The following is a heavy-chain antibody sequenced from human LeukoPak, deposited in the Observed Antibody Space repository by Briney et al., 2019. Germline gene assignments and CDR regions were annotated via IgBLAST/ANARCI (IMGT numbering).Heavy chain of an antibody. CDR2: ISSSSSTI. D-gene: IGHD3-22*01. CDR1: GFTFSSYS. J-gene: IGHJ4*02. Sequence: GGSLRLSCAASGFTFSSYSMNWVRQAPGKGLEWVSYISSSSSTIYYADSVKGRFTISRDNAKNSLYLQMNSLRAEDTAVYYCAREGVPSFYYDSSGYYSFDYWGQGTLVTVSS. V-gene: IGHV3-48*01. CDR3: AREGVPSFYYDSSGYYSFDY.